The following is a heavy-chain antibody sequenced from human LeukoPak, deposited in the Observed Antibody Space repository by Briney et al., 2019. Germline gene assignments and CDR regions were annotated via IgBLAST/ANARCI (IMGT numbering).Heavy chain of an antibody. CDR3: ASTTTTYYDFWSGYYKGYFDY. CDR1: GGSISSSSYY. V-gene: IGHV4-39*07. D-gene: IGHD3-3*01. CDR2: MYYNGST. J-gene: IGHJ4*02. Sequence: SETLSLTCSVSGGSISSSSYYLAWIRQPPGKGLEWIGTMYYNGSTYYNPSLKSRVSISVDTSKNQFSLKLSSVTAADTAVYYCASTTTTYYDFWSGYYKGYFDYWGQGTLVTVSS.